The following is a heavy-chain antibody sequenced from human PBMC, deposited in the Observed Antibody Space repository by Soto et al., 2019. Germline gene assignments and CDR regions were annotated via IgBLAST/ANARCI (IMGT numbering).Heavy chain of an antibody. J-gene: IGHJ3*01. Sequence: QVQLVQSGAEVKKPGASVKVSCMASGYTFTNYDINWVRQATGQGLEWMGWMNPNSGNTGYAQKFQGIVTMTRNTYLRTAYMELSSLRSEDTAVYYCASGLYAFDVWGHGTMVTVSS. CDR3: ASGLYAFDV. CDR2: MNPNSGNT. CDR1: GYTFTNYD. V-gene: IGHV1-8*01.